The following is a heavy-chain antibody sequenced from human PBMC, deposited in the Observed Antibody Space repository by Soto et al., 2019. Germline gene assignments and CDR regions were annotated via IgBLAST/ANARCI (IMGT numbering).Heavy chain of an antibody. CDR3: ARDRTDSGYYTNWLDP. CDR1: GYTFTSYY. J-gene: IGHJ5*02. Sequence: ASVKVSCKASGYTFTSYYMHWVRQAPGQGLEWVGIINPSVGTTSYAQKLQGRVTISADKSTLTSYMELHSLTSDDTALYYCARDRTDSGYYTNWLDPWGQGTQVTVSS. D-gene: IGHD3-22*01. V-gene: IGHV1-46*01. CDR2: INPSVGTT.